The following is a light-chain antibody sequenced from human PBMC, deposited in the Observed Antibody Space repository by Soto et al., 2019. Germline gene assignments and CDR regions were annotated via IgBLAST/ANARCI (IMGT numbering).Light chain of an antibody. Sequence: DIALTQSPATLSLSPGQRATLSCRASQNIGTFLAWFQQKPGQAPRLLIYAASTRAPGIPARFGGSGSGTDFTLTIGSLEPDDFAVYYCYQRNDWPWTFGQGTKV. CDR1: QNIGTF. J-gene: IGKJ1*01. CDR3: YQRNDWPWT. V-gene: IGKV3-11*01. CDR2: AAS.